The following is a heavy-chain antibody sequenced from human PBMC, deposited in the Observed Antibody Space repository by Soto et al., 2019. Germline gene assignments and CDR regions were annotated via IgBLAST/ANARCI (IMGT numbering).Heavy chain of an antibody. CDR1: GGSISSGGYY. Sequence: QVQLQESGPGLVKPSQTLSLTCTVSGGSISSGGYYWSWIRQHPGKGLEWIGYIYYSGSTYYNPSRKSRVTISVDTSKNQFSLKLSSVTAADTAVYYCAREVVVVAAIWNNWFDPWGQGTLVTFSS. J-gene: IGHJ5*02. D-gene: IGHD2-15*01. CDR3: AREVVVVAAIWNNWFDP. V-gene: IGHV4-31*03. CDR2: IYYSGST.